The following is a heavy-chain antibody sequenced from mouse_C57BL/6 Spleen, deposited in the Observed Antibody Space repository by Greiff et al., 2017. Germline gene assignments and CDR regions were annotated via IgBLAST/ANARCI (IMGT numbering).Heavy chain of an antibody. CDR3: ARQPLYDYDVAY. J-gene: IGHJ3*01. CDR2: ISSGGSYT. CDR1: GFTFSSYG. D-gene: IGHD2-4*01. V-gene: IGHV5-6*01. Sequence: EVQLVESGGDLVKPGGSLKLSCAASGFTFSSYGMSWVRQTPDKRLEWVATISSGGSYTYYPDSVKGRFTISRDNAKNTLYLQMSSLKAEDTAMYYCARQPLYDYDVAYWGQGTLVTVSA.